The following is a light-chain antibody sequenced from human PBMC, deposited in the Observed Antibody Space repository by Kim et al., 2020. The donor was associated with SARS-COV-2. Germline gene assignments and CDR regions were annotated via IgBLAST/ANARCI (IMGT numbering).Light chain of an antibody. CDR2: KAY. CDR3: QQYNSYPWT. CDR1: QSISTW. J-gene: IGKJ1*01. V-gene: IGKV1-5*03. Sequence: DIQMTQSPSTLSASVGDRVTITCRASQSISTWLAWYQQKPGKAPKLLIYKAYSLESGVPSRFSGSGSGTDFTLTVSSLQPDDFATYYCQQYNSYPWTFGQGTKVDIK.